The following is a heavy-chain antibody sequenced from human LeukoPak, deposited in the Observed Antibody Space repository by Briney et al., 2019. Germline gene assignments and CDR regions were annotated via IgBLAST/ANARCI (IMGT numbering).Heavy chain of an antibody. V-gene: IGHV4-61*09. CDR1: GGSISSGSYY. J-gene: IGHJ2*01. CDR3: ARVYYSNSYDYWYFDL. Sequence: SQTLSLTCTISGGSISSGSYYWSWIRQPAGKGPEWIGHTYTSGSTHYNPSLKSRVTISVDTSKNQFSLKLSSVTAADTAVYYCARVYYSNSYDYWYFDLWGRGTLVTVSS. CDR2: TYTSGST. D-gene: IGHD6-13*01.